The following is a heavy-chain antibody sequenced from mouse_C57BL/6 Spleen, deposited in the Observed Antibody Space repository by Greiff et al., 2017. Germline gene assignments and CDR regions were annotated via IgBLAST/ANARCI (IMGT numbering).Heavy chain of an antibody. CDR3: TRGGTTVVAAGAMDY. CDR1: GFTFSSYA. J-gene: IGHJ4*01. Sequence: EVQGVESGEGLVKPGGSLKLSCAASGFTFSSYAMSWVRQTPEKRLEWVAYISSGGDYIYYADTVKGRFTISRDTARNTLYLQMSSLKSEDTAMYYCTRGGTTVVAAGAMDYWGQGTSVTVSS. V-gene: IGHV5-9-1*02. CDR2: ISSGGDYI. D-gene: IGHD1-1*01.